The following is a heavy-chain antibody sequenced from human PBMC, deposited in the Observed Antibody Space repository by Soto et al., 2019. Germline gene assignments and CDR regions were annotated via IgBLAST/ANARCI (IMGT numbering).Heavy chain of an antibody. CDR3: ARHKGGYYYDGMDV. D-gene: IGHD1-26*01. J-gene: IGHJ6*02. CDR2: IYYSGST. CDR1: GGSISSSSYY. Sequence: QLQLQESGPGLVKPSETLSLTCTVSGGSISSSSYYWDWIRQPPGKGLEWIGSIYYSGSTYYNPSLKSRVTKPEDTSKNQSSLNLSSVPAADTAVYYCARHKGGYYYDGMDVWGQGTTVTVSS. V-gene: IGHV4-39*01.